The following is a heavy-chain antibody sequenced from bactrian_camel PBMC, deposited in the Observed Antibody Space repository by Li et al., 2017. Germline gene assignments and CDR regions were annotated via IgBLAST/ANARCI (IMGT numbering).Heavy chain of an antibody. CDR2: RNRDDGDTT. J-gene: IGHJ4*01. CDR1: GFALSSYW. CDR3: AVLRCGSWALVTD. D-gene: IGHD2*01. Sequence: QLVESGGGLVQPGGSLRLSCAASGFALSSYWIYWVRQAPGKGLEWVSRVRNRDDGDTTYYADSVKGRFTISQDNAKNTVYLQMNSLKPEDTAMYYCAVLRCGSWALVTDWGQGTQVTVS. V-gene: IGHV3S25*01.